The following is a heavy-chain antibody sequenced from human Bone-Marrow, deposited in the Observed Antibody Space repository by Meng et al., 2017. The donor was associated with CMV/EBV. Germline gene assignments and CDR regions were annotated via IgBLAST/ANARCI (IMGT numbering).Heavy chain of an antibody. Sequence: SGGTFSSYASSWVRQAPGQGREWMGGIIPIFGTANYAQKFQGRVTITTDESTSTAYMELSSLRSEDTAVYYCAREFRGYYDSSGYFDYWGQGTLVTVSS. D-gene: IGHD3-22*01. CDR3: AREFRGYYDSSGYFDY. CDR2: IIPIFGTA. V-gene: IGHV1-69*05. J-gene: IGHJ4*02. CDR1: GGTFSSYA.